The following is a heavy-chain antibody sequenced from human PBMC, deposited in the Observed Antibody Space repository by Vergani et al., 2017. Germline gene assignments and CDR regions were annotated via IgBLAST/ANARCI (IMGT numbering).Heavy chain of an antibody. CDR2: IQFDGSNQ. CDR1: GFTLSNYD. CDR3: AKHFRGWGIDY. J-gene: IGHJ4*02. V-gene: IGHV3-30*02. Sequence: QVQLVESGGGVVQRGGSLRLSCATSGFTLSNYDMQWIRQGPGKGLEFVAFIQFDGSNQYYADSVKARFTLSKDFAKNTLYLQMNRLRTDDTATYYCAKHFRGWGIDYWGQGTQVIVSS. D-gene: IGHD3-16*01.